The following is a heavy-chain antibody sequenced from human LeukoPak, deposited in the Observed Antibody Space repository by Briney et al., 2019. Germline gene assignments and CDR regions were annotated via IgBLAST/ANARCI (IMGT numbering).Heavy chain of an antibody. V-gene: IGHV4-4*09. Sequence: SETLSLTCTVSGGSISSYYWSWIRQPPGKGLEWIGYIYTSGSTNYNPSLKSRVTISVDTSKNQFSLKLSPVTAADTAVYYCARLGVPAAIMMGYYYMDVWGKGTTVTVSS. CDR1: GGSISSYY. D-gene: IGHD2-2*01. CDR3: ARLGVPAAIMMGYYYMDV. J-gene: IGHJ6*03. CDR2: IYTSGST.